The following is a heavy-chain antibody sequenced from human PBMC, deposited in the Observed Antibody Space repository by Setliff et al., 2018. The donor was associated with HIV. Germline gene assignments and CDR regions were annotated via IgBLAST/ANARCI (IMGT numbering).Heavy chain of an antibody. Sequence: PSETLSLTCAVYGGSFSAYYRNWIRQPPGKGLEWIGESNHSGSTNYNPSLKSRVTMSIDTSKNQFSLRLSSVTAADTAVYYCASSGYSYRKGYFDYWGQGTLVTVSS. D-gene: IGHD5-18*01. CDR1: GGSFSAYY. J-gene: IGHJ4*02. CDR2: SNHSGST. CDR3: ASSGYSYRKGYFDY. V-gene: IGHV4-34*01.